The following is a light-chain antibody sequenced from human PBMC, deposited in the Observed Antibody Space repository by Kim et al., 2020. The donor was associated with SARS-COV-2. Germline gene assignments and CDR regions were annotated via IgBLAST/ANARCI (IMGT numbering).Light chain of an antibody. Sequence: GQRVTISCSGSISNIGTNSVFWYQQLPGMAPTLLISKTTQRPSGVPDRFSASKAGSSASLAVSGLRSEDEATYHCATWDESLNGPVFGGGTQLTVL. J-gene: IGLJ2*01. CDR2: KTT. CDR3: ATWDESLNGPV. V-gene: IGLV1-47*01. CDR1: ISNIGTNS.